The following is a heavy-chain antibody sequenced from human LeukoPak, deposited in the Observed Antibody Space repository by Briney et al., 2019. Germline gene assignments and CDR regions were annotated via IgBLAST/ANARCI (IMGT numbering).Heavy chain of an antibody. Sequence: GGSLRVSCAASGFTFSSYSMNWVRQAPGKGMEWVSSISSSSSYIYYADSVKGRFTISRDNAKNSLYLQMNSLRAEDTAVYYCASHYVWGSYRQAEDYWGQGTLVTVSS. V-gene: IGHV3-21*01. J-gene: IGHJ4*02. D-gene: IGHD3-16*02. CDR2: ISSSSSYI. CDR1: GFTFSSYS. CDR3: ASHYVWGSYRQAEDY.